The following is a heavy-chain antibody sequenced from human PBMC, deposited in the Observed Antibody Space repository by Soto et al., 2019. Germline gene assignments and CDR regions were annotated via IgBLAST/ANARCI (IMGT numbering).Heavy chain of an antibody. D-gene: IGHD6-19*01. CDR3: ARGVSSGGQADDAFDI. V-gene: IGHV3-21*01. CDR1: GFTFSSYS. CDR2: ISSSSSYI. J-gene: IGHJ3*02. Sequence: EVQLVESGGGLVKPGGSLRLSCAASGFTFSSYSMNWVRQDPGKGLEWVSSISSSSSYIYYADSVKGRFTISRDNAKNSLYLQMNSLRAEDTAVYYCARGVSSGGQADDAFDIWGQGTMVTVSS.